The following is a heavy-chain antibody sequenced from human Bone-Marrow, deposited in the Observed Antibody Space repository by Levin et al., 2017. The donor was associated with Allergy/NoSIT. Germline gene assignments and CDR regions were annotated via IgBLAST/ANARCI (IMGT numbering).Heavy chain of an antibody. V-gene: IGHV3-66*02. CDR2: IYSGGTT. CDR1: GFTVSSDY. J-gene: IGHJ4*02. D-gene: IGHD6-13*01. Sequence: LSLTCAASGFTVSSDYMNWVRQAPGKGLEWVSVIYSGGTTKYADSVRGRFIVSRDNSKNTLFLQLNSLRAEDTAVYYCARDSEYSSSWSMDYWGQGTLVTVSS. CDR3: ARDSEYSSSWSMDY.